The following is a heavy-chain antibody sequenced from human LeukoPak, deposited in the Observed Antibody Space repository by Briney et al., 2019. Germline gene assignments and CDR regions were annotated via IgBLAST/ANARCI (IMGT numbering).Heavy chain of an antibody. CDR2: INPTNGAT. Sequence: ASVKVSCKGSGYTFIDYNIHWVRQAPGQGLEWMGWINPTNGATMNAVKFQGRVTMTRDTSITTAYMELSRLTSDDTAVYYCATPGDEWSVDTWGQGTLVTVSS. CDR3: ATPGDEWSVDT. D-gene: IGHD3-3*01. J-gene: IGHJ5*02. CDR1: GYTFIDYN. V-gene: IGHV1-2*02.